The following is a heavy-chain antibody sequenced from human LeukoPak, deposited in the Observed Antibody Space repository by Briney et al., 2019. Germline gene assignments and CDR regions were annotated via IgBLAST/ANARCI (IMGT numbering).Heavy chain of an antibody. CDR1: GGSISNYY. Sequence: SETLSLTCTVSGGSISNYYWNWIRQPPGKGLEWIGYIYYSGSTNYNPSLKSRVTISVDTSKNQFSLKLSSVTAADTAVYYCARHFPGSGSYYPRDAFDIWGQGTMVTVSS. J-gene: IGHJ3*02. CDR3: ARHFPGSGSYYPRDAFDI. D-gene: IGHD3-10*01. V-gene: IGHV4-59*08. CDR2: IYYSGST.